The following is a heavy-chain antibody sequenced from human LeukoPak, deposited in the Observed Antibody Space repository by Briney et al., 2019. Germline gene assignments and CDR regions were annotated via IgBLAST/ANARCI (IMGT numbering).Heavy chain of an antibody. CDR3: ARGGYCTTALCYAMYAFDI. CDR2: ISPSGTTM. D-gene: IGHD2-2*03. V-gene: IGHV3-48*03. CDR1: GFNFHSHE. Sequence: PGGSLRLSCAASGFNFHSHEMNWVRHDPGEGLEFISYISPSGTTMYYADSVKGRFTISRDNAKNSLYLQMNSLRAEDTAVYYCARGGYCTTALCYAMYAFDIWGQGTMVTVSS. J-gene: IGHJ3*02.